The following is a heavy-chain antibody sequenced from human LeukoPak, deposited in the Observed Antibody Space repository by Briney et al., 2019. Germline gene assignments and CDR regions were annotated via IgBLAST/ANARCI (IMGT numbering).Heavy chain of an antibody. D-gene: IGHD3-10*01. Sequence: GASVKVSCKASGGTFISYAISWVRQAPGQGLEWMGRIIPIFGTANYAQKFQGRVTITTDESTSTAYMELSSLRSEDTAVYYCARGRYYGSGSYIYWGQGTLVTVSS. V-gene: IGHV1-69*05. CDR3: ARGRYYGSGSYIY. CDR1: GGTFISYA. J-gene: IGHJ4*02. CDR2: IIPIFGTA.